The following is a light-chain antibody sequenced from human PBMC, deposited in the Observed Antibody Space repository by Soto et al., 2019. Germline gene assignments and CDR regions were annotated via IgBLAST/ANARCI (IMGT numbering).Light chain of an antibody. CDR3: AAWDASLSVL. Sequence: QSVLTQPPSASGTPGQRVTISCSGSSSNIGSNYVYWYQQLPGTAPKLLIYRNNQRPSGVPDRFSGSKSGTSASLAISGLRSDDEADYYCAAWDASLSVLFGGGTKLTVL. V-gene: IGLV1-47*01. CDR2: RNN. J-gene: IGLJ2*01. CDR1: SSNIGSNY.